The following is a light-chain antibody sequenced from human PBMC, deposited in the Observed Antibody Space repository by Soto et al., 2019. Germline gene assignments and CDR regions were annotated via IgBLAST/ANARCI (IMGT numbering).Light chain of an antibody. CDR1: QSVRSNY. J-gene: IGKJ1*01. Sequence: ETVLTQSPGTLSLSPGERATLSCRASQSVRSNYLAWYQRKPGQAPRLLIYNSSTRATGIPDRFSGSGSGTDFTLTISRLEPEDFALYYCQQYRDLPQTFGQGTKV. V-gene: IGKV3-20*01. CDR2: NSS. CDR3: QQYRDLPQT.